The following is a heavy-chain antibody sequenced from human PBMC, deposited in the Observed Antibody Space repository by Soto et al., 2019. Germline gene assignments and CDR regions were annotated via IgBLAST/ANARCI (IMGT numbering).Heavy chain of an antibody. D-gene: IGHD6-13*01. CDR1: GFTFTSSA. J-gene: IGHJ5*02. CDR3: AAAGIAAAGGKISGNWFDP. CDR2: IVVGSGNT. Sequence: ASVKVSCKASGFTFTSSAVQWVRQARGQRLEWIGWIVVGSGNTNYAQKFQERVTITRDMSTSTAYMELSSLRSEDTAVYYCAAAGIAAAGGKISGNWFDPWGQGTLVTVSS. V-gene: IGHV1-58*01.